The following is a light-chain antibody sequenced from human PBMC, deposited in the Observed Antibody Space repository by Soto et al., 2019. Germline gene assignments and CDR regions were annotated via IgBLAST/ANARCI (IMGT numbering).Light chain of an antibody. CDR1: SGHSSYA. CDR3: QTWGTGIQV. CDR2: VNSDGSH. J-gene: IGLJ3*02. Sequence: QSVLTQSPSASASLGASVKLTCTLSSGHSSYAIAWLQQQPEKGPRYLMKVNSDGSHIKGDGIPDRFSGSSSGAERYLTISSLQSEDEADYYCQTWGTGIQVFGGGTKLTVL. V-gene: IGLV4-69*01.